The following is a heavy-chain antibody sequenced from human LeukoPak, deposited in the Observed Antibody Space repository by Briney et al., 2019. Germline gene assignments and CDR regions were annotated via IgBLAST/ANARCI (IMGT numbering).Heavy chain of an antibody. CDR2: IYSGGST. CDR1: GFTVSSNY. CDR3: AKTGTYYFYYMDV. V-gene: IGHV3-53*05. J-gene: IGHJ6*03. Sequence: GGSLRLSCAASGFTVSSNYMSWVRQAPGKGLEWVSVIYSGGSTYYADSVKGRFTISRDNSKNTLYLQMNSLRAEDTAVYYCAKTGTYYFYYMDVWGKGTTVTVSS.